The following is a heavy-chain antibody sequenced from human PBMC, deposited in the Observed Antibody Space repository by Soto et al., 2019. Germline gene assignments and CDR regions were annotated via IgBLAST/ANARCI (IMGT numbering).Heavy chain of an antibody. D-gene: IGHD1-26*01. J-gene: IGHJ5*02. Sequence: ASVKVSCKASGYTFTSYGISWVRQAPGQGLEWMGWISAYNGNTNYAQKLQGRVTMTTDTSTSTAYMELRSLRSDDTAVYYCARRVVGATKGNWFDPWGQGTLVTVS. CDR3: ARRVVGATKGNWFDP. CDR1: GYTFTSYG. V-gene: IGHV1-18*01. CDR2: ISAYNGNT.